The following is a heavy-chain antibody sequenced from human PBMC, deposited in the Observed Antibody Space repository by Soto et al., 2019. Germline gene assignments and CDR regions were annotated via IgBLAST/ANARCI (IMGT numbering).Heavy chain of an antibody. CDR3: AKDMDNYGAFDY. CDR2: IGGSGSGT. Sequence: PGGSLRLSCAASGFTFSTFAMSWVRQAPGKRLEWVSIIGGSGSGTYYADSVKGRFTISRDNSKNTLFLQMNSLRAEDTAVYFCAKDMDNYGAFDYWGQGTLVTSPQ. J-gene: IGHJ4*02. V-gene: IGHV3-23*01. D-gene: IGHD5-18*01. CDR1: GFTFSTFA.